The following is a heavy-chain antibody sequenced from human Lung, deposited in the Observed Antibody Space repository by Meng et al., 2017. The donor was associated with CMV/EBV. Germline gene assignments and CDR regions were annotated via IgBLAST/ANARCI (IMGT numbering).Heavy chain of an antibody. CDR2: INPNSGGT. J-gene: IGHJ3*02. CDR1: GYTFTGYY. V-gene: IGHV1-2*02. D-gene: IGHD3-10*01. Sequence: ASVKVSXKASGYTFTGYYIHWVRQAPGQGLEWMGWINPNSGGTNYAQKFQGRVTMTRDTSISTTFMELSRLRSDDTAVYYCARDEVIKDDAFDIWGQGTRVTVSS. CDR3: ARDEVIKDDAFDI.